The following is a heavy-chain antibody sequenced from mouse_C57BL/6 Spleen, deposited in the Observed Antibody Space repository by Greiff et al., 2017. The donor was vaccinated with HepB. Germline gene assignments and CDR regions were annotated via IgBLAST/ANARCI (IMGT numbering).Heavy chain of an antibody. CDR1: GFTFSDYY. CDR2: INYDGSST. V-gene: IGHV5-16*01. CDR3: ARDEGSGYAMDY. D-gene: IGHD3-2*02. J-gene: IGHJ4*01. Sequence: EVKLVESEGGLVQPGSSMKLSCTASGFTFSDYYMAWVRQVPEKGLEWVANINYDGSSTYYLDSLKSRFIISRDNAKNILYLQMSSLKSEDTATYYCARDEGSGYAMDYWGQGTSVTVSS.